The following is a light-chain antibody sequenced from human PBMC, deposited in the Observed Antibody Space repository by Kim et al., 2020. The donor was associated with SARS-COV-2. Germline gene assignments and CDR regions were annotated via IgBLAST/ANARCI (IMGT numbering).Light chain of an antibody. CDR1: QFVSSS. V-gene: IGKV1-12*01. CDR2: ASS. J-gene: IGKJ2*01. CDR3: QQTDTFPYT. Sequence: SAFLGDRVPLSCRADQFVSSSVAWYQQKPGKAPKLLLYASSSLRSGVSPRFSGSGYGPDFTLTITNVQPEDFATYYCQQTDTFPYTFGQGTKLEI.